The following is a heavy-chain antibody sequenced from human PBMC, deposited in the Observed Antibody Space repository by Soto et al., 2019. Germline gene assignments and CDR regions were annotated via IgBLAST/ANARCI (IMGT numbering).Heavy chain of an antibody. CDR1: GGTFSTSS. V-gene: IGHV1-18*01. J-gene: IGHJ6*02. Sequence: ASVKVSCKASGGTFSTSSINWVRQAPGQGLEWMGWISAYNGNTNYAQKLQGRVTMTTDTSTSTAYMELRSLRSDDTAVYYCARDSSARHYGSGSPKPLYYYYYGMDVWGQGTTVTVSS. D-gene: IGHD3-10*01. CDR3: ARDSSARHYGSGSPKPLYYYYYGMDV. CDR2: ISAYNGNT.